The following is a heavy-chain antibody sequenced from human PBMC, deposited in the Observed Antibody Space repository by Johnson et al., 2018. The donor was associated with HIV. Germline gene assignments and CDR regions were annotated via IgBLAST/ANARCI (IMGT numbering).Heavy chain of an antibody. J-gene: IGHJ3*02. CDR3: ARSPRYCVGGNCLLHAFDI. D-gene: IGHD2-15*01. V-gene: IGHV3-20*04. Sequence: VESGGGVVQPGRSLRLSCAASGFTFNDYDMSWVRQAPGKGLEWVSGINWNGGRTGYADSVKGRFTISRDNANNFLYLQMNSLRAEDTALYYCARSPRYCVGGNCLLHAFDIWGQGTMVTVSS. CDR1: GFTFNDYD. CDR2: INWNGGRT.